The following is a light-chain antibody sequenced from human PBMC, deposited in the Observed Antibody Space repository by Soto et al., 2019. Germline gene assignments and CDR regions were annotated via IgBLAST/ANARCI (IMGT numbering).Light chain of an antibody. J-gene: IGKJ1*01. Sequence: EIVMTQSPATLSVSPGEGATLSCRASQSISSKLAWYQQKPGQAPRLLIYSASTRATGVPARFSGSGSGTEFTLTISSLQSEDLAVYYGQHYNDWRWTFGQGTKGEIK. V-gene: IGKV3-15*01. CDR2: SAS. CDR3: QHYNDWRWT. CDR1: QSISSK.